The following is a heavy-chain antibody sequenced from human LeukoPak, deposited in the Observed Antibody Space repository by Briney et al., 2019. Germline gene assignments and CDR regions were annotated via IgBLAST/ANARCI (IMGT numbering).Heavy chain of an antibody. CDR3: ARDRRATPMYFFDF. D-gene: IGHD2-15*01. Sequence: PGGSLRLSCAASRFSFSDYTMSWVRQLPGKGLEWVSGIRHSGVDSSYADSVKGRFTISRDNSKNMLYLQMNSLRDDDTGVYYCARDRRATPMYFFDFWGQGTPVTTSS. J-gene: IGHJ4*02. CDR1: RFSFSDYT. V-gene: IGHV3-23*01. CDR2: IRHSGVDS.